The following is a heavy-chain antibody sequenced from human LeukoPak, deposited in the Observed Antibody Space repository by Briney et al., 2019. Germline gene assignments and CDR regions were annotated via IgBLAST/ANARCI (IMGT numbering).Heavy chain of an antibody. D-gene: IGHD3-10*01. CDR3: ARDLMVRGPMDV. CDR1: GYTFTGYY. J-gene: IGHJ6*03. CDR2: INPNSGGT. V-gene: IGHV1-2*02. Sequence: ASVKVSCKASGYTFTGYYMHWVRRAPGQGLEWMGWINPNSGGTNYAQNFQGRVTMTRDTSINTAYMELSRLRSDDTAVYYCARDLMVRGPMDVWGKGTTVTVSS.